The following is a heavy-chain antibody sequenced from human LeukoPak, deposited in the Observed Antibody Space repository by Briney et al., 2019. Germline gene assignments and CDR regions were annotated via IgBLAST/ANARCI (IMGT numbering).Heavy chain of an antibody. CDR2: ISWNSGSI. J-gene: IGHJ2*01. CDR3: AKSPAAGTRDWYFDL. D-gene: IGHD6-13*01. Sequence: GRSLRLSWAASGFTFDDYAMHWVRQAPGKGLEWVSGISWNSGSIGYADSVKGRFTISRDNAKNSLYLQINSLRAEDTALYYCAKSPAAGTRDWYFDLWGRGTLVTVSS. CDR1: GFTFDDYA. V-gene: IGHV3-9*01.